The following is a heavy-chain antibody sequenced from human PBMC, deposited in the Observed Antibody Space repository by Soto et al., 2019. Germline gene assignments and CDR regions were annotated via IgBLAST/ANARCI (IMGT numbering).Heavy chain of an antibody. D-gene: IGHD6-19*01. CDR2: INAGNGNT. Sequence: XSVKVSCKASVYTLSSYAMHWVRQAPGQRLEWMGWINAGNGNTKYSQKFQGRVTITRDTSASTAYMELSSLRSEDTAVYYCARDGAVAGDSNFDYWGQGTLVTVSS. CDR1: VYTLSSYA. CDR3: ARDGAVAGDSNFDY. V-gene: IGHV1-3*01. J-gene: IGHJ4*02.